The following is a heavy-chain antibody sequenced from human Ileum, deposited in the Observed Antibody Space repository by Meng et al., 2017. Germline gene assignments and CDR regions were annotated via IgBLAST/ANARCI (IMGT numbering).Heavy chain of an antibody. CDR2: IFSDGRT. V-gene: IGHV3-53*05. J-gene: IGHJ3*01. CDR3: TRRDYEGSPTGRWDALDV. CDR1: GTIVSSNF. Sequence: CYAASGTIVSSNFMSWVRQAPGKGLEWVSIIFSDGRTYYADSVKGRFISSRDSSKNTLYLQMNSLRAEDTAVYYCTRRDYEGSPTGRWDALDVWGQGTMVTVSS. D-gene: IGHD3-16*01.